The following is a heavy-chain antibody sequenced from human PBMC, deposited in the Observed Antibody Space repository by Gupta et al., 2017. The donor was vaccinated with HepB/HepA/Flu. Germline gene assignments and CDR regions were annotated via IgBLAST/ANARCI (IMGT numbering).Heavy chain of an antibody. J-gene: IGHJ6*03. CDR3: GRWGPMYYYMDV. CDR1: GYTFTSYG. CDR2: ISAYNGKT. Sequence: QVQLVQSGGEVKNPGASVNLSCKASGYTFTSYGFTWVRQAPGQGLEWIGWISAYNGKTDYAQKFQGRVTMTTETSTSTAYMELRSLRSDDTAVYYCGRWGPMYYYMDVWGKGTTVSVSS. V-gene: IGHV1-18*01. D-gene: IGHD2-2*01.